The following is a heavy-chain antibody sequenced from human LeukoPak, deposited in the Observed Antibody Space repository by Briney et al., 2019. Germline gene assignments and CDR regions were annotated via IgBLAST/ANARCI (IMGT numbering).Heavy chain of an antibody. V-gene: IGHV4-30-4*01. J-gene: IGHJ4*02. CDR3: ARVRSGSYYN. CDR1: GGSISSGDYY. Sequence: PSQTLSLTCTVSGGSISSGDYYWSWIRQPPGTGLEWIGYIYYSGSTYYNPSLKSRVTIPVDTSKNQFSLKVSSVTAADTAVYYCARVRSGSYYNWGQGTLVTVSS. D-gene: IGHD3-10*01. CDR2: IYYSGST.